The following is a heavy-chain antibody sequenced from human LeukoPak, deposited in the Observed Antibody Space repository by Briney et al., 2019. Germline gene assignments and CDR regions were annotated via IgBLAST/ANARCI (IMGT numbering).Heavy chain of an antibody. J-gene: IGHJ4*02. CDR1: GFTFSSYA. Sequence: GGSLRLSCAASGFTFSSYAMSWVRQAPGKGLEWVSAISDSGGSAYYADSVKGRFTTSRDNSKNTVYLQMNSLRAEDTAVYYCAKVLEGGYWGQGTLVTVSS. CDR3: AKVLEGGY. D-gene: IGHD3-3*01. CDR2: ISDSGGSA. V-gene: IGHV3-23*01.